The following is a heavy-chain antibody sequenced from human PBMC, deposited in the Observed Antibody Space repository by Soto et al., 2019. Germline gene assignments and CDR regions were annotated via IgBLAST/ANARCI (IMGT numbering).Heavy chain of an antibody. Sequence: QVQLVQSGAEVKKPGASVQVSCKTSGYTFTSYDINWVRQAPGQGLEWVGWMNTHSDDTRSAQKFRGRLTLTRDKSMRTVYMKLSNLRPDDSAVYYCAREWSSAGHFYGMDVWGQGTTVAVSS. V-gene: IGHV1-8*01. CDR2: MNTHSDDT. CDR1: GYTFTSYD. D-gene: IGHD6-13*01. CDR3: AREWSSAGHFYGMDV. J-gene: IGHJ6*02.